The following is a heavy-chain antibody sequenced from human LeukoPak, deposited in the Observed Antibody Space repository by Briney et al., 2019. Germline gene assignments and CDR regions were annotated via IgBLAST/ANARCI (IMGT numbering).Heavy chain of an antibody. J-gene: IGHJ6*03. CDR3: ARSRWLQDYYYCYMDV. Sequence: SQTLSLTCAISGDSVSSNSAAWNWIRQSPSRGLEWLGRTYYRSKWYNDYAVSVKSRITINPDTSKNQFSLQLNSVTPEDTAVYYCARSRWLQDYYYCYMDVWGKGTTVTVSS. CDR2: TYYRSKWYN. D-gene: IGHD5-24*01. CDR1: GDSVSSNSAA. V-gene: IGHV6-1*01.